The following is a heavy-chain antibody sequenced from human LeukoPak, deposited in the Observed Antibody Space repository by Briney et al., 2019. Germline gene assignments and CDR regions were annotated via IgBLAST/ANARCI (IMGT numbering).Heavy chain of an antibody. J-gene: IGHJ6*02. V-gene: IGHV1-69*04. CDR1: GGTFSSYA. CDR3: ARVGIVPAGAHYYYYYGMDV. Sequence: SVKVSCKASGGTFSSYAISWVRQAPGQGLEWMGRIIPIFGIANYAQKFLGRVTITADKSTSTAYMELSSLRSEDTAVYYCARVGIVPAGAHYYYYYGMDVWGQGTTVTVSS. D-gene: IGHD2-2*01. CDR2: IIPIFGIA.